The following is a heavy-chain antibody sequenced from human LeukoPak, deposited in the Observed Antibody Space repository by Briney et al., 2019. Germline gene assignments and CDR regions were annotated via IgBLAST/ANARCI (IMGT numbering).Heavy chain of an antibody. J-gene: IGHJ4*02. D-gene: IGHD6-19*01. CDR2: IYYSGST. V-gene: IGHV4-59*08. CDR1: GGSISSYY. CDR3: ARHLGVAGTRYYFDY. Sequence: SETLSLTCTVPGGSISSYYWNWIRQPPGKGLEWFGYIYYSGSTNYNPSLKSRVTISVDTSKNQFSLKLSSVTAADTAVYYCARHLGVAGTRYYFDYWGQGTLVTVSS.